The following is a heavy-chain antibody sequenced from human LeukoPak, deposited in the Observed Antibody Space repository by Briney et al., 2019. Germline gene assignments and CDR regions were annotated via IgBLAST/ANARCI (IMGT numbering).Heavy chain of an antibody. CDR2: IDGSGGVT. V-gene: IGHV3-23*01. Sequence: PGGSLRLSCAASGFTFSTYALTWVRQAPGKGLEWVSTIDGSGGVTYYADSVKGRFTISRDNSKNTLYLQMNSLRAEDTAVYYCAKDGRGGDCTSASCTNWFGPWGQVTLVTVSS. CDR3: AKDGRGGDCTSASCTNWFGP. J-gene: IGHJ5*02. CDR1: GFTFSTYA. D-gene: IGHD2-2*01.